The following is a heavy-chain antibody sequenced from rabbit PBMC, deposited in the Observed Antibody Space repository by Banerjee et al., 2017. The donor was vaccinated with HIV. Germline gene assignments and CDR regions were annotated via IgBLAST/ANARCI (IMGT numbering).Heavy chain of an antibody. CDR1: GFSFSSSYY. Sequence: QEQLVESGGDLVKPGASLTLTCTASGFSFSSSYYMCWVRQAPGKGLEWIACIYAGSSGCTYYANWAKGRFTISKTSSTTVTLLMTSLTAADTATYFCARELVVILMGLGYYGMDLWGPGTLV. J-gene: IGHJ6*01. CDR2: IYAGSSGCT. D-gene: IGHD3-1*01. CDR3: ARELVVILMGLGYYGMDL. V-gene: IGHV1S45*01.